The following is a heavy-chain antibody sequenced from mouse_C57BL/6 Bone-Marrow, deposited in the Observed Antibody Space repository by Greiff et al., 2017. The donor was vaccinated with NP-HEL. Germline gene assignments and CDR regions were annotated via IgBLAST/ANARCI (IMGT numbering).Heavy chain of an antibody. J-gene: IGHJ2*01. D-gene: IGHD1-1*01. CDR1: GYTFTDYY. CDR2: IYPGSGNN. Sequence: QVQLQQSGAELVRPGASVKLSCKASGYTFTDYYINWVKQRPGQGLEWIARIYPGSGNNYYNEKFKGKATLTAEKSSSTAYMQLSSLTSEDSAVYFCARGDGSLYFDYWGQGTTLTVSS. V-gene: IGHV1-76*01. CDR3: ARGDGSLYFDY.